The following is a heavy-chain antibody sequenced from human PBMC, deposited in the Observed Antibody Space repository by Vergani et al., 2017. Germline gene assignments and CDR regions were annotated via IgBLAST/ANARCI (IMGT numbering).Heavy chain of an antibody. CDR3: ARHSTVEWLVKLGWIVP. J-gene: IGHJ5*02. Sequence: QLQLQESGPGLVKPSPTLSLTCSVSGASIRSSNYYWGWIRQPPGKGLEWIASIYYSGSTYYNPSLKSRVTISVDTSKNQFSLKLSSVTAADTAVYFCARHSTVEWLVKLGWIVPWGQGSLVTVSS. CDR1: GASIRSSNYY. V-gene: IGHV4-39*01. D-gene: IGHD6-19*01. CDR2: IYYSGST.